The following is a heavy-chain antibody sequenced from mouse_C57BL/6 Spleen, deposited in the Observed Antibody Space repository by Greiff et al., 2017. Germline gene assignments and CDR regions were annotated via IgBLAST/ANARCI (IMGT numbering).Heavy chain of an antibody. CDR3: ARRDSSDHLAY. D-gene: IGHD3-2*02. Sequence: VQLQQSGAELVKPGASVKLSCKASGYTFTSYWMHWVKQRPGQGLEWIGMIHPNSGSTNYNEKFKSKATLTVDKSSSTAYMQLSSLTSEDSAVYYCARRDSSDHLAYWGQGTLVTVSA. J-gene: IGHJ3*01. V-gene: IGHV1-64*01. CDR2: IHPNSGST. CDR1: GYTFTSYW.